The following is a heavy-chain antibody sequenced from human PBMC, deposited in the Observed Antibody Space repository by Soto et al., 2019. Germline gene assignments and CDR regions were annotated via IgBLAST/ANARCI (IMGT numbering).Heavy chain of an antibody. Sequence: ASVKVSCKASGYTFIEYDIHWVRQATGHGLAWMGWMTPNSGNTGYAQNFQGRVTMTTDTSTSTAYMELRSLRSDDTAVYYCARDWGSIAAAGLLFDYWGQGTLVTVSS. CDR2: MTPNSGNT. CDR1: GYTFIEYD. J-gene: IGHJ4*02. V-gene: IGHV1-8*01. CDR3: ARDWGSIAAAGLLFDY. D-gene: IGHD6-13*01.